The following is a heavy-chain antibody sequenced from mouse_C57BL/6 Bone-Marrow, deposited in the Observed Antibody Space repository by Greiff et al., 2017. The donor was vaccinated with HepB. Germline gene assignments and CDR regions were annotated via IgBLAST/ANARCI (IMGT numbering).Heavy chain of an antibody. J-gene: IGHJ1*03. V-gene: IGHV5-17*01. Sequence: VQVVESGGGLVKPGGSLKLSCAASGFTFSDYGMHWVRQAPEKGLEWVAYISSGSSTIYYADTVKGRVTITRDNAKNTLFLQMTRLRSEDTAMYYCARTCDGYYGVWGTGTTVTVSS. CDR3: ARTCDGYYGV. D-gene: IGHD2-3*01. CDR1: GFTFSDYG. CDR2: ISSGSSTI.